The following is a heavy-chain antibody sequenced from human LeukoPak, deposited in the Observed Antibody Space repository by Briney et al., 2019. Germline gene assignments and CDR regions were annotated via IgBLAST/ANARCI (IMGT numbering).Heavy chain of an antibody. J-gene: IGHJ6*02. V-gene: IGHV1-8*01. CDR1: GYTFTSYD. CDR2: MNPNSGNT. Sequence: ASVKVSCKASGYTFTSYDINWVRQAPGQGLEWMGWMNPNSGNTGYAQKFQGRVTMTRNTSISTAYMELSSLRSEDTAVYYCARADLYYYGMDVWGQGATVTVSS. CDR3: ARADLYYYGMDV.